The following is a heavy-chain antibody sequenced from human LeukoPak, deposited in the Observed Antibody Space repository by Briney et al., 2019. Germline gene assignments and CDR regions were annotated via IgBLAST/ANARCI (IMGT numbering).Heavy chain of an antibody. D-gene: IGHD3-10*01. J-gene: IGHJ6*02. V-gene: IGHV4-30-2*01. Sequence: SETLSLTCTVSGGSISSSSYYWGWIRQPPGKGLEWIGYIYHSGSTYYNPSLKSRVTISVDRSKNQFSLKLSSVTAADTAVYYCARSTPASGADYYYGMDVWGQGTTVTVSS. CDR2: IYHSGST. CDR3: ARSTPASGADYYYGMDV. CDR1: GGSISSSSYY.